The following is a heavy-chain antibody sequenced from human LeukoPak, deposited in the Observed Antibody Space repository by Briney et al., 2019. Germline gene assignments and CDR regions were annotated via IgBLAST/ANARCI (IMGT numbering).Heavy chain of an antibody. D-gene: IGHD2-8*01. CDR1: GVSMSAFQ. CDR2: INTKGET. V-gene: IGHV4-4*09. CDR3: ATSNDAKIAPFDH. J-gene: IGHJ4*02. Sequence: SETLSLTCAVSGVSMSAFQWSWVRQSPEKGLEWIGCINTKGETNYNPSLKSRVTTSVDASKSQFSLRLTSVTAADTAVYYCATSNDAKIAPFDHWGQGALVTVSS.